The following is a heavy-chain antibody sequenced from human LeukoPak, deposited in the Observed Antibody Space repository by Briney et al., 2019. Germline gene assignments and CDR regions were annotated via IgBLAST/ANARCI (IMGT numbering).Heavy chain of an antibody. D-gene: IGHD3-22*01. J-gene: IGHJ4*02. V-gene: IGHV4-4*02. CDR2: IYHSGST. Sequence: SETLSLTCTASGGSISSSNWWSWVRQPPGKGLEWIGEIYHSGSTNYNPSLKSRVTISVDKSKNQFSLKLSSVTAADTAVYYCARAPSYYYDSSGSLPYWGQGTLVTVSS. CDR1: GGSISSSNW. CDR3: ARAPSYYYDSSGSLPY.